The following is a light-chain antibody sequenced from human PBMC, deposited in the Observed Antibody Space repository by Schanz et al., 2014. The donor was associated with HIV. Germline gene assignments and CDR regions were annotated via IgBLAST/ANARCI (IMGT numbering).Light chain of an antibody. CDR2: GAS. CDR3: QHDSTSPLT. V-gene: IGKV3-20*01. J-gene: IGKJ4*01. Sequence: EIVLTQSPGTLSLSPGERATLSCRASQSVSSSYLAWYQQKPGQAPRLLIYGASSRATGIPDRFSGSGSGTFFILTISIVDAEDVAFYYQQHDSTSPLTFGQGTKVEIK. CDR1: QSVSSSY.